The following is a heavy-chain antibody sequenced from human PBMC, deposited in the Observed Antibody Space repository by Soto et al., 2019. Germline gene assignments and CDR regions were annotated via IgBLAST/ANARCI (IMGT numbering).Heavy chain of an antibody. CDR3: ARERVVARGRPGTDV. CDR1: GASISTYY. CDR2: FYTNGST. D-gene: IGHD2-2*01. J-gene: IGHJ6*02. Sequence: PSETLSLTCTVSGASISTYYWSWIRQPAGKGLEWIGRFYTNGSTNYNPSLKSRVTMSVDTSKNPSSLNLSSVTAADTAIYYWARERVVARGRPGTDVWGQGARVTVSS. V-gene: IGHV4-4*07.